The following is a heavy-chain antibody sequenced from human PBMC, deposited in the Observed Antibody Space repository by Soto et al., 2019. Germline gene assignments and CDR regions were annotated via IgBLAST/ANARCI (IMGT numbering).Heavy chain of an antibody. CDR3: AKNGQPPYYYYGMDV. CDR2: ISSYDGRT. V-gene: IGHV1-18*01. J-gene: IGHJ6*02. CDR1: GYTFTRYG. Sequence: ASVKVSCKTSGYTFTRYGISWVRQAPGQGLEWMGWISSYDGRTNFAQKVQDRVTMTTDTSTYTAYMELRSLTSDDTAIYYCAKNGQPPYYYYGMDVWGQGTTVTVS. D-gene: IGHD2-8*01.